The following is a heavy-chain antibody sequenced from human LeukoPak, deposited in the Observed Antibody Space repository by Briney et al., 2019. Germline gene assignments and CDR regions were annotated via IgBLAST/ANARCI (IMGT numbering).Heavy chain of an antibody. CDR2: IKQDGRGE. CDR3: ARDLFDY. V-gene: IGHV3-7*01. J-gene: IGHJ4*02. Sequence: GGSLRLSCAVSGFTISNYWMSWVRQAPGKGLEWVANIKQDGRGEFYVDSVKGRFTISRDSAKNSLYLQMNSLRDEDTAVYYCARDLFDYWGQGTLVTVSS. CDR1: GFTISNYW.